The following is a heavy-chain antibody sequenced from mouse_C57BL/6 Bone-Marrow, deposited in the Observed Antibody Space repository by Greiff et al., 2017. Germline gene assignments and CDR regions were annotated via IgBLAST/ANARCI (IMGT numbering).Heavy chain of an antibody. CDR1: GYTFTDYE. CDR2: IDPETGGT. Sequence: QVQLQQSGAELVRPGASVTLSCKASGYTFTDYEMHWVKQTPVHGLEWIGAIDPETGGTAYNQKFKGKAILTADKSSSTAYMELRSLTSEDSAVYDCTTHYYGSSNWYFDGWGTGTTVTVSS. D-gene: IGHD1-1*01. V-gene: IGHV1-15*01. J-gene: IGHJ1*03. CDR3: TTHYYGSSNWYFDG.